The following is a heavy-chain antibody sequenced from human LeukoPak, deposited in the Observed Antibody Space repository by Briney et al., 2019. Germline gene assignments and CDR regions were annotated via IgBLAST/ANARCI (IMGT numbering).Heavy chain of an antibody. Sequence: PGGSLRLSCAASGFTFGSYGMHWVRQAPGKGLEWVGYIPKDGSNKFYADSVKGRFTISRDNSKNTLSLQMNSLRAEDTALYYCAKARGISAPTGYYYYMDVWTGGTTVTVSS. V-gene: IGHV3-30*02. CDR2: IPKDGSNK. CDR3: AKARGISAPTGYYYYMDV. J-gene: IGHJ6*03. CDR1: GFTFGSYG. D-gene: IGHD6-6*01.